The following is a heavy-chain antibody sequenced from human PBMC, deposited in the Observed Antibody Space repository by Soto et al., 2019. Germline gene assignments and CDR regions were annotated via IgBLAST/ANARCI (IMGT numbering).Heavy chain of an antibody. V-gene: IGHV4-59*01. Sequence: QVHLQESGPGLVKASETLSLTCTVSGGSIRSYYWTWIRQPPGKGLEWLGYIFYSGSTFYNPSLKSRVTISIHTSKSQFSLQLTSVTAADTAVYYCARGAADTAMVDSWSQGTLVTVSS. CDR1: GGSIRSYY. CDR3: ARGAADTAMVDS. D-gene: IGHD5-18*01. J-gene: IGHJ4*02. CDR2: IFYSGST.